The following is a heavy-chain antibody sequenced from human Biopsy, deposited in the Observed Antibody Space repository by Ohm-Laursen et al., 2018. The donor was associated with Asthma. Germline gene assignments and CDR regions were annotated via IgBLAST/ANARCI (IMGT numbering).Heavy chain of an antibody. Sequence: SDTLSLTCPVSGGSMSSSSYYWGWIRQPPGKGLEWMGSISYTGSAYHNPSLKSRVTISVDTSKNRFSLKLSSVTAADTAVCYCARHWDWGSFFDYWGQGTPVTVSS. J-gene: IGHJ4*02. CDR3: ARHWDWGSFFDY. D-gene: IGHD7-27*01. CDR1: GGSMSSSSYY. CDR2: ISYTGSA. V-gene: IGHV4-39*01.